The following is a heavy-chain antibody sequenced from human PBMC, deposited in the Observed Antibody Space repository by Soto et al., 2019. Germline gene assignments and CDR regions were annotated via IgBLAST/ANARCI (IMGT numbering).Heavy chain of an antibody. CDR2: ISGSGGST. CDR1: GFTFSSFV. Sequence: EVHLLESGGGSVQPGGSLRLSCVASGFTFSSFVMSWVRQAPGKGLEWVSAISGSGGSTFYADSVKGRFTLSRDNSKNTLLLQMNSLRAEDTAVYYCAKDGSYYDTPTESDYWGQGTLVTVSS. J-gene: IGHJ4*02. V-gene: IGHV3-23*01. CDR3: AKDGSYYDTPTESDY. D-gene: IGHD3-22*01.